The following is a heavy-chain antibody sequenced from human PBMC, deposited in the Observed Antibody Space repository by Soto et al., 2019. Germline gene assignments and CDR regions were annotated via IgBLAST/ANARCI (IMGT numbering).Heavy chain of an antibody. V-gene: IGHV3-23*01. D-gene: IGHD6-6*01. CDR2: ISGSGGST. CDR1: GFTFSSYA. Sequence: GGSLRLSCAASGFTFSSYAMSWVRQAPGKGLEWVSAISGSGGSTYYADSVKGRFTISRDNSKNTLYLQMNSLRAEDTAVYYCAKGRSSSSSDYYDGMDVWGQGTTVTVSS. CDR3: AKGRSSSSSDYYDGMDV. J-gene: IGHJ6*02.